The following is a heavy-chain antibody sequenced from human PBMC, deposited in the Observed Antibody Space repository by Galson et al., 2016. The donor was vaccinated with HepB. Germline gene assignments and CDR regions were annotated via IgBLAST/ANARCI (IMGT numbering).Heavy chain of an antibody. D-gene: IGHD6-6*01. Sequence: SVKVSCKASGGTFSSYTINWVRQAPGQGLEWMGRIIPILDVENHAQKFQGRVTITADKSTSTAYMELSSLRSEDTAVYYCAITMGSSTHVNWFSSWGQGTLLTFSS. CDR1: GGTFSSYT. CDR2: IIPILDVE. CDR3: AITMGSSTHVNWFSS. V-gene: IGHV1-69*02. J-gene: IGHJ5*01.